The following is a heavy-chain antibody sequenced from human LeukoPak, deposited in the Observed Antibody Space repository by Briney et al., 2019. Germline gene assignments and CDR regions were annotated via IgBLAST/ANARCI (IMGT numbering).Heavy chain of an antibody. J-gene: IGHJ4*02. Sequence: PSETLSLTCAVYGGSFSGYYWSWIRQPPGKGLEWIGEINHNGSTNYNPSLKSRVTISVDTSKNQFSLKLSSVTAADTAVYYCARGSGGYYPFYYWGQGTLVTVSS. D-gene: IGHD3-22*01. CDR3: ARGSGGYYPFYY. CDR2: INHNGST. V-gene: IGHV4-34*01. CDR1: GGSFSGYY.